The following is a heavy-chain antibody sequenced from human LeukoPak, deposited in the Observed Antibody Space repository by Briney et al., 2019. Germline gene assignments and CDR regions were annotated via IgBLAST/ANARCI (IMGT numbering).Heavy chain of an antibody. J-gene: IGHJ4*02. Sequence: GGSLRLPCAASGFTFSDYYMSWIRQAPGKGLECVANINGESEKRYVDSVKGRFTISRDNAKNSLYLQMNSLRVEDTAIYYCARDYLDSSGAHYDYWGQGTLVTVSS. CDR2: INGESEK. CDR1: GFTFSDYY. V-gene: IGHV3-7*01. CDR3: ARDYLDSSGAHYDY. D-gene: IGHD3-22*01.